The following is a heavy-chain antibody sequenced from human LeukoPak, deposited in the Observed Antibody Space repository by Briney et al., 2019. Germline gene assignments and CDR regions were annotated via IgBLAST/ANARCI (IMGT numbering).Heavy chain of an antibody. Sequence: GGSLRLSCAASGFTFSSYAMSWVHQAPGKGLEWASAISGSGGSTYYADSVKGRFTISRDNSKNTLYLQMNSLRAEDTAVYYCAKGASYDFWSGYYKEAAFDIWGQGTMVTVSS. CDR1: GFTFSSYA. V-gene: IGHV3-23*01. J-gene: IGHJ3*02. CDR3: AKGASYDFWSGYYKEAAFDI. CDR2: ISGSGGST. D-gene: IGHD3-3*01.